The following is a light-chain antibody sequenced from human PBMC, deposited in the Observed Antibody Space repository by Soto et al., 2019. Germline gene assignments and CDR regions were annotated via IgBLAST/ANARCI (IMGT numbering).Light chain of an antibody. V-gene: IGLV1-40*01. Sequence: QSVLTQPPSVSGAPGQRVTISCTGSSSNIRAGYDVHWYQQLPGTAPKLLIYGNSNRPSGVPDRFSGSKSGTSASLAITGLQAEDEADYYCQSYDSSLSGNVVFGGGTMLTVL. CDR3: QSYDSSLSGNVV. CDR1: SSNIRAGYD. J-gene: IGLJ2*01. CDR2: GNS.